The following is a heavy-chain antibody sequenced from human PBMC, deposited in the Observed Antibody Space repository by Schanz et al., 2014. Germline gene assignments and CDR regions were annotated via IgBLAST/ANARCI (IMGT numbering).Heavy chain of an antibody. Sequence: QVQLQESGPGLVKPSETLSLTCTVSGDSISGSYWSWIRQPPGKGLEWIGYIYYSGSTDYNPSLKSRVTISVVPSKRQFSLKLSSVTAADTAVYYCARDPGVTVAGAYYYGLDVWGQGTTVTVSS. CDR3: ARDPGVTVAGAYYYGLDV. CDR1: GDSISGSY. J-gene: IGHJ6*02. CDR2: IYYSGST. D-gene: IGHD6-19*01. V-gene: IGHV4-59*01.